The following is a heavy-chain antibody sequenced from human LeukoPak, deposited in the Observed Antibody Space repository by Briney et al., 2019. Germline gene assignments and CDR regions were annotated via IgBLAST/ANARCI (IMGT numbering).Heavy chain of an antibody. D-gene: IGHD1-1*01. CDR2: IYYSGST. V-gene: IGHV4-30-4*01. J-gene: IGHJ6*02. Sequence: SETLSLTCTVSGGSISSGDYYWSWIRQPPGKGLEWIGYIYYSGSTYYNPSLKSRVTISVDTSKNQFSLKLSSVTAADTAVYYCARHNDYYFYYGMDVWGQGTAVTVSS. CDR1: GGSISSGDYY. CDR3: ARHNDYYFYYGMDV.